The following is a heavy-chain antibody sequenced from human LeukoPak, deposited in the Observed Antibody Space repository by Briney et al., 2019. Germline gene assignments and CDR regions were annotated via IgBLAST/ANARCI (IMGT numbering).Heavy chain of an antibody. CDR1: GFAFSSYA. D-gene: IGHD2-15*01. J-gene: IGHJ4*02. CDR2: ISSSSNTV. V-gene: IGHV3-48*01. Sequence: PGGSLRLSCAASGFAFSSYAMNWVRQAPGKGLEWVSFISSSSNTVYYADSMKGQFTISRDNAENSLYLQMNSLRAEDTAVYYCARDRMGGSFDYWGQGTLVTVSS. CDR3: ARDRMGGSFDY.